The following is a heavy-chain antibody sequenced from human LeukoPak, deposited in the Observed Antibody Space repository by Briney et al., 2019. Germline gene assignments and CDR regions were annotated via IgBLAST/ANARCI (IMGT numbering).Heavy chain of an antibody. CDR2: ISGSGGST. J-gene: IGHJ4*02. D-gene: IGHD3-22*01. V-gene: IGHV3-23*01. Sequence: GGSLSLSCAASGFTSSSYAMSWVRQAPRKERVGVLAISGSGGSTYYKDSVKGRFTISRDTSKNTLYLQMNSLRAADTAVYYCAKYGYYYDSSGEPWGQGTLVTVSS. CDR3: AKYGYYYDSSGEP. CDR1: GFTSSSYA.